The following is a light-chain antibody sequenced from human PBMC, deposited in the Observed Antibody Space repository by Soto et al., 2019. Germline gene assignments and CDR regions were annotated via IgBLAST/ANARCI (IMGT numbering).Light chain of an antibody. CDR3: TSWTTSTTMI. J-gene: IGLJ2*01. Sequence: QSALTQPASVSGSPGQSITISCTGTRSDICAYNFVSWYQQHPGEVPKLILYDVNDRPSRVSNRFSGSKSGNTASLTISGLQAEDEADYYCTSWTTSTTMIFGGGTKLTVL. V-gene: IGLV2-14*03. CDR2: DVN. CDR1: RSDICAYNF.